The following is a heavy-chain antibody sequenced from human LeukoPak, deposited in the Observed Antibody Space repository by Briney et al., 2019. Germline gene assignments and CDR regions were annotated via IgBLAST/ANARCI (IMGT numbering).Heavy chain of an antibody. V-gene: IGHV3-74*01. CDR2: IKSDGSGI. Sequence: PGGSLRLSCAASELMFSSNWIHWVRQAPGTGLVWVSRIKSDGSGISYADSVKGRFTISRDNAKNTLYLQMNSLRAEDTAIYFCAKGSGNGYGSGPFDYWGQGTLVTVSS. CDR3: AKGSGNGYGSGPFDY. CDR1: ELMFSSNW. J-gene: IGHJ4*02. D-gene: IGHD3-10*01.